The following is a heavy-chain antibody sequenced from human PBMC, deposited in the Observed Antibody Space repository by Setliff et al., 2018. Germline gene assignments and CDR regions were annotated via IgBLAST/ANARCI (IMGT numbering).Heavy chain of an antibody. V-gene: IGHV4-38-2*02. Sequence: PSETLSLTCSVSGYSISSGYYWGWIRQPPGKGLEWIGSIYYSGSTYYNPSLKSRVTISVDTSKNQFSLKLSSVTAADTAVYYCARVGSYGGEYFHQWGQGTLVTVSS. CDR3: ARVGSYGGEYFHQ. CDR2: IYYSGST. CDR1: GYSISSGYY. J-gene: IGHJ1*01. D-gene: IGHD1-26*01.